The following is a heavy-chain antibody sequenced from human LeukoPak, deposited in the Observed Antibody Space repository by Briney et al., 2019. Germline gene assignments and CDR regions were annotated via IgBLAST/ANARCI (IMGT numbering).Heavy chain of an antibody. D-gene: IGHD3-10*01. CDR2: IGSSGSII. CDR3: AKGSGMDV. CDR1: GFTFSSYE. J-gene: IGHJ6*02. Sequence: PGGSLRLSCVASGFTFSSYEMTWVRQAPGKGLEWVSYIGSSGSIIDYADSVKGRFTISRDNAKNSLYLQINSLRVEDTAVYYCAKGSGMDVWGQGTTVTVSS. V-gene: IGHV3-48*03.